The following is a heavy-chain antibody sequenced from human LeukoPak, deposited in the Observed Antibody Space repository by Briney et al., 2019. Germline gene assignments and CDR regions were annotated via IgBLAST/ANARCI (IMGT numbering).Heavy chain of an antibody. CDR2: ISYSGDST. CDR3: SCWDY. Sequence: SGGSLRLSCSASGFTFKSYAMHWVRQAPGKGLEWVSEISYSGDSTHYADSVKGRFTISRDNSKNTLYLQMSSLGAEDTAVYYCSCWDYWGQGTLVTVSS. J-gene: IGHJ4*02. V-gene: IGHV3-23*01. CDR1: GFTFKSYA.